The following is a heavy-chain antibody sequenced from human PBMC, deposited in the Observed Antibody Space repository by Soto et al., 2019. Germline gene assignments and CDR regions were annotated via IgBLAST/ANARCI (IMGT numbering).Heavy chain of an antibody. CDR1: GGTFSSYA. V-gene: IGHV1-69*01. D-gene: IGHD3-22*01. Sequence: QVQLVQSGAEVKKPGSSVKVSCKASGGTFSSYAISWVRQAPGQGLEWMGGIIPIFGTANYAQKFQGRVTITADESTSTAYMELSSLRSEDTAVYYCASGSPRYYSDSSGSPHFDYWGQGTLVTVSS. CDR3: ASGSPRYYSDSSGSPHFDY. CDR2: IIPIFGTA. J-gene: IGHJ4*02.